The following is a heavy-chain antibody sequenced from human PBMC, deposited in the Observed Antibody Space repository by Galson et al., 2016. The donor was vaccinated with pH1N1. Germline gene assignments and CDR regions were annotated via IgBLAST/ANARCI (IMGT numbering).Heavy chain of an antibody. Sequence: SLRLSCASSGLTFRNHVMSSLRQDPGKGLEWVAFLTARAVATFYGVSVKGRFFISRDNYRSTLSLQMNSLRADDTAIYYCVTRRPTTTPGVIDYWGQGTLVTVS. CDR1: GLTFRNHV. D-gene: IGHD1/OR15-1a*01. CDR2: LTARAVAT. CDR3: VTRRPTTTPGVIDY. J-gene: IGHJ4*02. V-gene: IGHV3-23*01.